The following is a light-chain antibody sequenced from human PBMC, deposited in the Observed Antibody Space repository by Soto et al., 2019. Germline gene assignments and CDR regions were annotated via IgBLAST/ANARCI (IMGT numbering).Light chain of an antibody. V-gene: IGKV3-20*01. CDR3: QQYDNSLPHT. CDR1: QSISSSY. J-gene: IGKJ2*01. CDR2: GAS. Sequence: EIVLTQSPGTLSLSPGERATLSCRASQSISSSYLAWYQQKPGQAPRLLIYGASSRATGIPDRFSGSGSGTDFTLTISRLEPEDFAMYYCQQYDNSLPHTFGQGTKLEIK.